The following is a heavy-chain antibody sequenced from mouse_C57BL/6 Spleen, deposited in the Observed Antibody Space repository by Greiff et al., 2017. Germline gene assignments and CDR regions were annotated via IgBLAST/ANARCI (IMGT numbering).Heavy chain of an antibody. J-gene: IGHJ4*01. Sequence: QVQLQQSGAELMKPGASVKLSCKATGYTFTGYWIEWVKQRPGHGLEWIGEILPGSGSTNYNVKFKGKATFTADTSSNTAYMQLSSLTTEDSAIYYCAREAGHYYAMDYWGQGTSVTVSS. CDR2: ILPGSGST. D-gene: IGHD6-1*01. V-gene: IGHV1-9*01. CDR1: GYTFTGYW. CDR3: AREAGHYYAMDY.